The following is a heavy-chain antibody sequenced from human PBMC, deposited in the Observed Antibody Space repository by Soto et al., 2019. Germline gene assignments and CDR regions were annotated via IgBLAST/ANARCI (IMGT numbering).Heavy chain of an antibody. J-gene: IGHJ6*02. V-gene: IGHV1-2*04. CDR2: INPKSGGT. CDR3: ARGDSTDCSNGVCSFFYNHDMDV. Sequence: ASVKVSCRASGYSFTDYHIHWVRQAPGQGLEWLGRINPKSGGTSTAQKFQGWVTMTTDTSISTASMELTRLTSDDTAIYYCARGDSTDCSNGVCSFFYNHDMDVWGQGTTVTV. CDR1: GYSFTDYH. D-gene: IGHD2-8*01.